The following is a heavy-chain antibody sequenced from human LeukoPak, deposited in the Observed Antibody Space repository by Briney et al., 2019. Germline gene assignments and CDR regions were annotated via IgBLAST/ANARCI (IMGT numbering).Heavy chain of an antibody. CDR2: ISSTSSNI. D-gene: IGHD3-3*01. CDR1: GFTFNSYS. Sequence: GGSLRLSCAASGFTFNSYSMNWVRQASGKGLEWVSYISSTSSNIYYADSVKGRFTISRDNAKNSLYLQMNSLRAEDTAVYYCAKPPITIFGVIHYYYMDVWGKGTTVTVSS. CDR3: AKPPITIFGVIHYYYMDV. J-gene: IGHJ6*03. V-gene: IGHV3-48*01.